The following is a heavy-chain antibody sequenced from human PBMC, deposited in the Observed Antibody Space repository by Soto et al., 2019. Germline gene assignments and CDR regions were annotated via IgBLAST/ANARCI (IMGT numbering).Heavy chain of an antibody. CDR2: IYYSGST. J-gene: IGHJ4*02. CDR3: ARAGRRSCSSTSCYPFDY. V-gene: IGHV4-31*03. Sequence: SETLSLTCTVSGDSISRGGYYWCWIRQQPGKGLEWIGYIYYSGSTYYNPSLKSRVTISVDTSKNQFSLKLSSVTAADTAVYYWARAGRRSCSSTSCYPFDYWGQGTLGTV. D-gene: IGHD2-2*01. CDR1: GDSISRGGYY.